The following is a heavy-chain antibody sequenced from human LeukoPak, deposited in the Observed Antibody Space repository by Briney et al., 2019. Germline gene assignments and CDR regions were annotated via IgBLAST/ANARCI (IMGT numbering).Heavy chain of an antibody. CDR2: INPNSGDP. CDR3: ARAFYPGYYSYMAV. D-gene: IGHD3-3*02. Sequence: ASVKVSCKASGYTFTDSYIHWVRQAPGQGPEWMGRINPNSGDPNYPQKFQGRVTMTRDTSISTAYMEMSSLTSDDTAVYYCARAFYPGYYSYMAVWGKGTTVTVSS. V-gene: IGHV1-2*06. J-gene: IGHJ6*03. CDR1: GYTFTDSY.